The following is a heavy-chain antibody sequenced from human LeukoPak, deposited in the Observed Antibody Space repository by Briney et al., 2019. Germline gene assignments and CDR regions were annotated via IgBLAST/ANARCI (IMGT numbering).Heavy chain of an antibody. CDR2: IYYSGST. V-gene: IGHV4-39*01. Sequence: PSETLSLTCTVSGDSISSSSYYWGWIRQSPEKGLEWMGSIYYSGSTYYNPSLKSRVTVSVDTSKNQFSLKLTSVTAADTAVYYCARHSGQPFDYWGQGTLVTVSS. CDR1: GDSISSSSYY. J-gene: IGHJ4*02. D-gene: IGHD1-1*01. CDR3: ARHSGQPFDY.